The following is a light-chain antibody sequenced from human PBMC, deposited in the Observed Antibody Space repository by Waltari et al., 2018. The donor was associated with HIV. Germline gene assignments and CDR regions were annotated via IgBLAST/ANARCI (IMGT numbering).Light chain of an antibody. CDR2: DNT. Sequence: QSVFTRPPSVSAAPGQKVTLPCSGSSSNTWRNQVSWYPQLPGAAPKLLISDNTERPSGIPDRFSGSKSGTSATLGITGLQTGDEADYYCGTWDSSLGGWVFGGGTKLAVL. J-gene: IGLJ3*02. CDR3: GTWDSSLGGWV. CDR1: SSNTWRNQ. V-gene: IGLV1-51*01.